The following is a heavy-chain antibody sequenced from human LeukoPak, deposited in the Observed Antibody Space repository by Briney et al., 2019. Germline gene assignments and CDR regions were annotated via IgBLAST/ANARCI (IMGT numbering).Heavy chain of an antibody. J-gene: IGHJ5*02. CDR2: INHSGST. D-gene: IGHD3-22*01. Sequence: PSETLSLTCTVSGGSISMTSYYWGWIRQPPGKGLEWIGEINHSGSTNYNPSLKSRVTISVDTSKNQFSLKLSSVTAADTAVYYCASRNGENYYDSSGYYYVSDNWFDPWGQGTLVTVSS. CDR3: ASRNGENYYDSSGYYYVSDNWFDP. V-gene: IGHV4-39*07. CDR1: GGSISMTSYY.